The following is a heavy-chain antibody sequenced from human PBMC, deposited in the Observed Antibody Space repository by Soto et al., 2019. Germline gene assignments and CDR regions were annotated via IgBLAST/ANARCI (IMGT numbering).Heavy chain of an antibody. Sequence: ASVKVSCKASGYTFTSYYMHWVRQAPGQGLEWMGIINPSGGSTSYAQKFQGRVTMTRDTSTSTVYMELSSLRSEDTAVYYCAREQIDDFWSGYYTSNQRPPHEYYYYGMDVWGQGTTVTVSS. J-gene: IGHJ6*02. CDR2: INPSGGST. CDR1: GYTFTSYY. V-gene: IGHV1-46*01. D-gene: IGHD3-3*01. CDR3: AREQIDDFWSGYYTSNQRPPHEYYYYGMDV.